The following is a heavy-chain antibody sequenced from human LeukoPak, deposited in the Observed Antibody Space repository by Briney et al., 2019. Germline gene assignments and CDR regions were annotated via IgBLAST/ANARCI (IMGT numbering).Heavy chain of an antibody. V-gene: IGHV4-59*08. CDR1: GGTISSYY. CDR2: IHYSGST. J-gene: IGHJ4*02. D-gene: IGHD6-19*01. Sequence: SETLSLTCTVSGGTISSYYWNWIRQPPGKGLEWIGYIHYSGSTKYNPSLKSRVTISVDTSKNQLSLKLSSVTAADTAVYYRARWYSSGWAFDYWGQGTLVTVSS. CDR3: ARWYSSGWAFDY.